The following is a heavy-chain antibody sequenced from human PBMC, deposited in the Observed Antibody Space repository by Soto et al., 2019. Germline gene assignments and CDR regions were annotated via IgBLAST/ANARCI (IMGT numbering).Heavy chain of an antibody. Sequence: PSETLSLTCTVSGGSISSYYWSWIRQPPGKGLEWIGYIYYSGSTNYNPSLKSRVTISVDTPKNQFSLKLSSVTAADTAVYYCARSTTYYDFWSGYNPMYFDYWGQGTLVTVSS. V-gene: IGHV4-59*01. CDR1: GGSISSYY. D-gene: IGHD3-3*01. CDR3: ARSTTYYDFWSGYNPMYFDY. CDR2: IYYSGST. J-gene: IGHJ4*02.